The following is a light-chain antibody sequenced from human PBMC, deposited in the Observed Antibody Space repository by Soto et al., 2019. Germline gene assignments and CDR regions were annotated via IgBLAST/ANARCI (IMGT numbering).Light chain of an antibody. CDR2: GAS. V-gene: IGKV3-20*01. Sequence: IVMTQSPATLSVSPGERATLSCWASQSVSNRYLAWYQQKPGQAPRLLIYGASSRATGIPDRFSGSGSGTDFTLTISRLEPEDYAVYYCQQYGRSPPTFGQGTKVDIK. CDR3: QQYGRSPPT. J-gene: IGKJ1*01. CDR1: QSVSNRY.